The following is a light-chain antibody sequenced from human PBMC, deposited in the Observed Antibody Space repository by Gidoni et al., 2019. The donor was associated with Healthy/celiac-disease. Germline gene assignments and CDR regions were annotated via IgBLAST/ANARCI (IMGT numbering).Light chain of an antibody. CDR1: QGISSY. CDR3: QQYDSYPRT. J-gene: IGKJ1*01. CDR2: AAS. V-gene: IGKV1-8*01. Sequence: AIWITQSPSSLSASTGDRVTITCRASQGISSYLAWYQQKPGKAPKLLIYAASTLQSGVPSRFSGSGSGTDCTLTISCLQSEDFATYDCQQYDSYPRTFGQGTKVEIK.